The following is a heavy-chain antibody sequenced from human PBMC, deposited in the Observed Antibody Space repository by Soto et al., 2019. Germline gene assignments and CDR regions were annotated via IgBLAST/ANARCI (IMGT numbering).Heavy chain of an antibody. J-gene: IGHJ3*01. CDR2: IFHGGNT. Sequence: ETLSLTCAVSGFFISSGNYWGWIRKPPGKGLEWIGSIFHGGNTYYNPSLKSRVTISVDMSKNQFSLKLNSVTAADTGVYYCARARWYDAFDVWGQGTVVTVSS. CDR1: GFFISSGNY. V-gene: IGHV4-38-2*01. CDR3: ARARWYDAFDV. D-gene: IGHD2-15*01.